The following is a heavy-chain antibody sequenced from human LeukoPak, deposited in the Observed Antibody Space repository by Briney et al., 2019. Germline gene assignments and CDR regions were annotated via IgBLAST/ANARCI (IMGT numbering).Heavy chain of an antibody. V-gene: IGHV4-59*01. D-gene: IGHD3-22*01. CDR2: IYYSGST. CDR1: GGSISSYY. Sequence: SETLSLTCTVSGGSISSYYWSWIRQPPGKGLEWIGYIYYSGSTNYNPSLKSRVTISIDTSKNQFSLKLSSVTAADTAVYYCARLWCYYDSSGYSYYFDYWGQGTLVTVSS. CDR3: ARLWCYYDSSGYSYYFDY. J-gene: IGHJ4*02.